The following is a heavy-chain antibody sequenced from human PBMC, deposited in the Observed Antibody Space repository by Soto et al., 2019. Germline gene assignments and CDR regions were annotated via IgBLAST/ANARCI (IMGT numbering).Heavy chain of an antibody. CDR2: IYYSGST. D-gene: IGHD3-16*01. CDR1: GGSISSGGYY. V-gene: IGHV4-31*03. Sequence: QVQLQESGPGLVKPSQTLSLTCTVSGGSISSGGYYWSWIRQHPGKGLEWIGYIYYSGSTYYNPSLKSRVTISVDTSKNQFSLKLSSVTAADTAVYYCARDPALGRKAHYGMDVWGQGTTVTVSS. J-gene: IGHJ6*02. CDR3: ARDPALGRKAHYGMDV.